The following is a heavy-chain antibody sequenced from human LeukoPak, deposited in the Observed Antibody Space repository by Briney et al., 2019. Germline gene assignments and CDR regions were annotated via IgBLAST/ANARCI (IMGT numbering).Heavy chain of an antibody. V-gene: IGHV1-18*01. CDR3: ARGYYGSGSYYNEDY. CDR2: ISAYNGNT. Sequence: ASVKVSCKASVYTFTSYGISWVRQAPGQGLEWMGWISAYNGNTNYAQKLQGRVTMTTDTSTTTAYMELRSLRSDDTAVYYCARGYYGSGSYYNEDYWGQGTLVTVSS. J-gene: IGHJ4*02. CDR1: VYTFTSYG. D-gene: IGHD3-10*01.